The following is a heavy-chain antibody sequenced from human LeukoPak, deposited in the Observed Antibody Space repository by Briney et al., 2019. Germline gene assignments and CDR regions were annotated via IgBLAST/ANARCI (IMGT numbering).Heavy chain of an antibody. CDR1: GASISTYY. Sequence: SETLSLTCTVSGASISTYYWSWIRQPPGKGLEWIGYIYYSGSTNYNPSLKSRVTISVDTSKNLFSLKLTSATAADTAMYYCARVYPMRGPFDSWGQGTLVTVSS. D-gene: IGHD3-22*01. CDR3: ARVYPMRGPFDS. J-gene: IGHJ4*02. CDR2: IYYSGST. V-gene: IGHV4-59*08.